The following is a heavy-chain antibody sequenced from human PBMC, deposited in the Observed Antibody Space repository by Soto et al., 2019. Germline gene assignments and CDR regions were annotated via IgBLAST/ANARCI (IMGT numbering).Heavy chain of an antibody. V-gene: IGHV4-59*11. D-gene: IGHD2-2*01. Sequence: QVQLQESGPGLVKPSETLSLTCSVSGVSTSNHYWTWIRKPPGQGPEWIGCIYYRGTTNYNASFNSRVTISVDTSKNQFSLKLTSVTTADTAVYCCARGGGSPYHDHEFDYWGQGILVTVSS. CDR3: ARGGGSPYHDHEFDY. CDR2: IYYRGTT. CDR1: GVSTSNHY. J-gene: IGHJ4*02.